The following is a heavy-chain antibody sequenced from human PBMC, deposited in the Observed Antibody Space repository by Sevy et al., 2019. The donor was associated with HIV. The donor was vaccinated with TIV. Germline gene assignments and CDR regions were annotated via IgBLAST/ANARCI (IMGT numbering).Heavy chain of an antibody. J-gene: IGHJ4*02. Sequence: ASVKVSCKASGYLFSGYYVHWVRQAPGQGLEWMGWINPKDGGTNDAQKFQGRVTMTTDTSISTAYLELNRLTSDDTAMFYCSRSVYGSGTYLNDYWGQGTLITVSS. CDR2: INPKDGGT. D-gene: IGHD3-10*01. V-gene: IGHV1-2*02. CDR1: GYLFSGYY. CDR3: SRSVYGSGTYLNDY.